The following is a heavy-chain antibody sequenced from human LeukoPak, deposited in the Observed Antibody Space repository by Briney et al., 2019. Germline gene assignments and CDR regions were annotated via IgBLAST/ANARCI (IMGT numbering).Heavy chain of an antibody. Sequence: GGSLRLSCAASGFTFSSYWMHWVRQAPGKGLVWVSHINSDGSSTNYADSVKGRFTISRDNAKNTVYLQMNSLRGEDTAVYYCAKDGGDSSGYSLYYFDYWGQGTLVTVSS. CDR2: INSDGSST. CDR1: GFTFSSYW. V-gene: IGHV3-74*01. CDR3: AKDGGDSSGYSLYYFDY. J-gene: IGHJ4*02. D-gene: IGHD3-22*01.